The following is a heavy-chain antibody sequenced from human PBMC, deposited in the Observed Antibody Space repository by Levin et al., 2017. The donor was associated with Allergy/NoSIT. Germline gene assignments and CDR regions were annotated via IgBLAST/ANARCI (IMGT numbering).Heavy chain of an antibody. D-gene: IGHD2-15*01. CDR2: IGGSGRYT. CDR3: AKDAYSKSVLGA. Sequence: GESLKISCAASGFTFSDYAMNWVRQAPGKGLEWVSTIGGSGRYTYYADSVQGRFTISRDNSKNTLYLQMNSLRAEDTAIYYCAKDAYSKSVLGAWGQGTLVTVSS. V-gene: IGHV3-23*01. J-gene: IGHJ5*02. CDR1: GFTFSDYA.